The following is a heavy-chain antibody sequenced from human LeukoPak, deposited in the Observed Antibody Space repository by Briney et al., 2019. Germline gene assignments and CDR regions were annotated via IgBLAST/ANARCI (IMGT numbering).Heavy chain of an antibody. V-gene: IGHV3-11*01. CDR1: GFTFSDHN. Sequence: GGSLRLSCAASGFTFSDHNMSWVRQAPGQGLEWVAYISEGGRTEYYADSVKGRFTISRDNGKNSVYLQMNSLRAEDTAMYYCARDGGGSQATYYYYSGMDVWGQGTTVTVSS. J-gene: IGHJ6*02. CDR2: ISEGGRTE. D-gene: IGHD3-16*01. CDR3: ARDGGGSQATYYYYSGMDV.